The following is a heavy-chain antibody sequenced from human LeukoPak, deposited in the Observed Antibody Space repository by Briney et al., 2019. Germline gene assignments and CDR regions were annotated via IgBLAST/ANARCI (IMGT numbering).Heavy chain of an antibody. Sequence: ASVKVSCKASGGTFSSYAISWVRQAPGQGLEWMGGIIPIFGTANYAQKFQGRVTITADESTSTAYMELSSLGAEDTAVYYCAREESGISIFGVVIFWGQGTLVTVSS. V-gene: IGHV1-69*13. CDR2: IIPIFGTA. D-gene: IGHD3-3*01. CDR3: AREESGISIFGVVIF. CDR1: GGTFSSYA. J-gene: IGHJ4*02.